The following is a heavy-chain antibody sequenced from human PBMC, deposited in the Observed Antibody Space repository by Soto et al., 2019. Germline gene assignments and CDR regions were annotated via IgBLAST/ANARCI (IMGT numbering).Heavy chain of an antibody. CDR3: ARTNDYSNLGVLWFDP. Sequence: GGSLRLSCAASGFTFSSYAMSWVRQAPGKGLEWVSAISGSGGSTYYADSVKGRFTISRDNSKNTLYLQWSSLKASDTAMYYCARTNDYSNLGVLWFDPWGQGTLVTVSS. V-gene: IGHV3-23*01. CDR2: ISGSGGST. D-gene: IGHD4-4*01. CDR1: GFTFSSYA. J-gene: IGHJ5*02.